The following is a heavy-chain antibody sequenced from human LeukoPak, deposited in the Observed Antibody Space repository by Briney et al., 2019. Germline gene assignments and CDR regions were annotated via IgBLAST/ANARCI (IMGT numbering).Heavy chain of an antibody. V-gene: IGHV3-30*02. CDR2: IRNNGSNK. CDR3: AKVGSEGIVILPTARGPQD. D-gene: IGHD3-3*01. CDR1: GFIFNSYG. J-gene: IGHJ4*02. Sequence: PGGSLRLSCAASGFIFNSYGMHWVRQAPGKGLEWVAFIRNNGSNKYYADSVKGRLTISRDNSKNTLYLQMNSLRAEDTAVYYCAKVGSEGIVILPTARGPQDWGQGTLVTVSS.